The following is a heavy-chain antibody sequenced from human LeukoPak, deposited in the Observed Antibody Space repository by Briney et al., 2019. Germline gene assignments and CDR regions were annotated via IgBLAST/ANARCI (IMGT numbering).Heavy chain of an antibody. CDR3: TTLGYHLDS. D-gene: IGHD3-22*01. CDR1: GFDFGAYE. J-gene: IGHJ4*02. CDR2: FAGSDTTT. V-gene: IGHV3-48*03. Sequence: GGSLRLSCATSGFDFGAYEMNWVRQAPGKGLEWVAYFAGSDTTTYYADSVKGRFTISRDNARNSLYLQMNSLRAEDTALYYCTTLGYHLDSWGQGTLVTVSS.